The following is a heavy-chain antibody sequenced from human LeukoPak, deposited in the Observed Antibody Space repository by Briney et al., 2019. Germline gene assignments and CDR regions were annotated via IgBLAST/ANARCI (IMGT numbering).Heavy chain of an antibody. J-gene: IGHJ6*02. D-gene: IGHD5-12*01. CDR3: ARGIGQDWSPSSKIVATKGAYDYGMDV. V-gene: IGHV4-38-2*02. Sequence: SETLSLTCTVSGHSISNSISSGYYWGWIRQPPGKGLEWMGSIYPSGTTHYNPSLTSRLIISLDTSKNQFSLKLTSVTAADTAVYYCARGIGQDWSPSSKIVATKGAYDYGMDVWGQGTTVTVSS. CDR1: GHSISNSISSGYY. CDR2: IYPSGTT.